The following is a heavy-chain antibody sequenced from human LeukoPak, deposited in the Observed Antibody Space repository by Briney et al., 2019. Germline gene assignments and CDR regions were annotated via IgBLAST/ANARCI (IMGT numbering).Heavy chain of an antibody. V-gene: IGHV5-51*01. CDR2: IYPGDSDT. Sequence: GESLKISCKGPGYSFTSYWIGWVRQMPGKGLEWMGIIYPGDSDTRYSPSFQGQVTISADKSISTAYLQWSSLKASDTAMYYCARQVTMVRGVIPLDYWGQGTLVTVSS. CDR3: ARQVTMVRGVIPLDY. J-gene: IGHJ4*02. CDR1: GYSFTSYW. D-gene: IGHD3-10*01.